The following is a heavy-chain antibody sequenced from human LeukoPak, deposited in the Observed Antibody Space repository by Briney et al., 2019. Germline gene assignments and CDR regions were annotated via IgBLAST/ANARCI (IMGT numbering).Heavy chain of an antibody. CDR2: INHSGST. CDR3: ARVRRRSSSARIANYYYYGMDV. CDR1: GGSFSGYY. V-gene: IGHV4-34*01. J-gene: IGHJ6*02. D-gene: IGHD2-2*01. Sequence: SETLSLTCAVYGGSFSGYYWSWIRQPPGKGLEWIGEINHSGSTNYNPSLKSRVTISVDTSKNQFSLKLSSVTAADTAVYYCARVRRRSSSARIANYYYYGMDVWGQGTTVTVSS.